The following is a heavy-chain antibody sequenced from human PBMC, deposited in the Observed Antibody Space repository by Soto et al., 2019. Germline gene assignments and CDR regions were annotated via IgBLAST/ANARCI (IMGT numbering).Heavy chain of an antibody. Sequence: SETLSLTCTVSGGSISSSSYYWGWIRQPPGKGLEWIGSIYYSGSTYYNPSLKSRVTISVDTSKNQFSLKLSSVTAADTAVYYCARLFHPPYYYYMEVWGKGTTVTVSS. J-gene: IGHJ6*03. CDR1: GGSISSSSYY. V-gene: IGHV4-39*01. CDR3: ARLFHPPYYYYMEV. CDR2: IYYSGST. D-gene: IGHD3-9*01.